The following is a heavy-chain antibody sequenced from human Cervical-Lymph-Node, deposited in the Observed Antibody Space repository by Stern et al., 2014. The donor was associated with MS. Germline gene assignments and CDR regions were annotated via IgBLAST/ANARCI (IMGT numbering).Heavy chain of an antibody. D-gene: IGHD4-17*01. CDR1: GGSISSSNW. CDR2: IYHSGST. Sequence: DQLVESGPGLVKPSGTLSLTCAVSGGSISSSNWWSWVRQPPGKGLEWIGEIYHSGSTNYNPSLKSRVTISVDKSKNQFPLKLSSVTAADTAVYYCASTLRSKAYNWFDTWGQGTLVTVSS. J-gene: IGHJ5*02. CDR3: ASTLRSKAYNWFDT. V-gene: IGHV4-4*02.